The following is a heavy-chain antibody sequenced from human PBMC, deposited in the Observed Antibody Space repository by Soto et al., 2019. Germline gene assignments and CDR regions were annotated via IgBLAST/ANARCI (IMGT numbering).Heavy chain of an antibody. Sequence: QVQLVQSGAEVKKPESSVKVSCKAPGGTFSTYAISWVRQAPGQGLEWMGGIIPMFGTANYAQRFQDRGTIPADEATNTVYMELRSLRSEDTAVYFCSSGIQLWLRRINNGYSGWGQGTLVTVSS. D-gene: IGHD5-18*01. V-gene: IGHV1-69*12. CDR2: IIPMFGTA. CDR1: GGTFSTYA. CDR3: SSGIQLWLRRINNGYSG. J-gene: IGHJ4*02.